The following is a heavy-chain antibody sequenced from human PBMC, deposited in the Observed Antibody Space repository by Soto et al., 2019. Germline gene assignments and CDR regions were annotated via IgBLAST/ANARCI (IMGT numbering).Heavy chain of an antibody. J-gene: IGHJ4*02. CDR2: ISTNGGTT. V-gene: IGHV3-64*02. Sequence: GGSLRLSCAASGFTFSSYAMHWVRQAPGKGLEYVSAISTNGGTTYYADSVKGRFTISRDNSKNTLYLQMGSLRAEDMAMYYCARGPYYDSSGFYFDYWGQGALVTVSS. CDR1: GFTFSSYA. CDR3: ARGPYYDSSGFYFDY. D-gene: IGHD3-22*01.